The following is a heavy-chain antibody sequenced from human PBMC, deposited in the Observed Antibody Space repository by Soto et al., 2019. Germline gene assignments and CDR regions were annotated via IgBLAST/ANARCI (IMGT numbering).Heavy chain of an antibody. J-gene: IGHJ6*03. CDR2: ISGSGGST. D-gene: IGHD3-3*01. CDR3: AKDGGDYDLYYYYYYMDV. V-gene: IGHV3-23*01. CDR1: GFTFSSYA. Sequence: HSGGSLRLSCAASGFTFSSYAMSWVRQAPGKGLEWVSAISGSGGSTYYADSVKGRFTISRDNSKNTLYLQMNSLRAEDTAVYYCAKDGGDYDLYYYYYYMDVWGKGTTVTVSS.